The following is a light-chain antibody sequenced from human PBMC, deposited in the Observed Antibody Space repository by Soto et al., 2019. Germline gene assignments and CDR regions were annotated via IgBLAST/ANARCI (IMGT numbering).Light chain of an antibody. CDR1: QGICSY. J-gene: IGKJ4*01. V-gene: IGKV1-9*01. CDR3: HQLSSYPST. Sequence: IQLTQSPSSLSASVGDRVTITCRASQGICSYLAWYQQKPGEAPKLLIYAASTLQSGVPSRFSGSGSGTDFALTISSLQAEDFATYYCHQLSSYPSTFGGGTKVEIK. CDR2: AAS.